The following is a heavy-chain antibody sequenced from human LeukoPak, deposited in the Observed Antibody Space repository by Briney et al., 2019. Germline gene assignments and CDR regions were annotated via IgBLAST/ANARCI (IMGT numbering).Heavy chain of an antibody. D-gene: IGHD1-26*01. CDR2: IYYSGST. Sequence: SETLSFTCTVSGGSISSYYWSWIRQPPGKGLEWIGYIYYSGSTNYNPSIKSRVTISVDTSKNQFSLKLSSVTAADTAVYYCARGVKDHIVGATDAFDIWGQGTMVTVSS. V-gene: IGHV4-59*01. CDR3: ARGVKDHIVGATDAFDI. CDR1: GGSISSYY. J-gene: IGHJ3*02.